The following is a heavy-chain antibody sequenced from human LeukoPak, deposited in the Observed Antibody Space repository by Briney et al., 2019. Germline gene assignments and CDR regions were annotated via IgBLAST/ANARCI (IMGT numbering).Heavy chain of an antibody. J-gene: IGHJ6*04. CDR3: ARGLPSTSCYGCPLYYYGMDV. V-gene: IGHV3-74*01. CDR2: INSDGSST. CDR1: GFTFSSYW. Sequence: GGSLRHSCAASGFTFSSYWMHWVRHAPGKGLVWVSRINSDGSSTSYADSVKGRFTISRDNAKNTLYLQMNSLRAEDTAVYYCARGLPSTSCYGCPLYYYGMDVWGKGTTVTVSS. D-gene: IGHD2-2*01.